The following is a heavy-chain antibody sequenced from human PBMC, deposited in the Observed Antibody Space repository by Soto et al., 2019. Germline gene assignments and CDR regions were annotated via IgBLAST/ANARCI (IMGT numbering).Heavy chain of an antibody. J-gene: IGHJ4*01. CDR2: IIPIFGTA. D-gene: IGHD2-2*01. CDR1: GGTFSSYA. V-gene: IGHV1-69*13. CDR3: ARVRVRHIVLVPAAMGYYFEY. Sequence: SVKVSCKASGGTFSSYAISGVRQAPGQGLEWMGGIIPIFGTANYAQRCQGRVTITADESTSTAYMELSSLRSEDTAVYCCARVRVRHIVLVPAAMGYYFEYWG.